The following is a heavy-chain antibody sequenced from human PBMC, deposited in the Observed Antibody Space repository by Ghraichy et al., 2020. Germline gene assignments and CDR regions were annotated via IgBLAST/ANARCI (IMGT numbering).Heavy chain of an antibody. V-gene: IGHV3-9*01. CDR3: AKVTGSSWLPTTTPYCFDY. CDR1: GFTFDDYA. Sequence: GGSPRLSCAASGFTFDDYAMHWVRQAPGKGLEWVSGISWNSGNIGYADSVKGRFTISRDNAKNSLYLQMNSLRAEDTALYYCAKVTGSSWLPTTTPYCFDYWGQGTLVTVSS. J-gene: IGHJ4*02. CDR2: ISWNSGNI. D-gene: IGHD6-13*01.